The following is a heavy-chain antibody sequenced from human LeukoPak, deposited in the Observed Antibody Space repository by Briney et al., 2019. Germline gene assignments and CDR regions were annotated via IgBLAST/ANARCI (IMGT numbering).Heavy chain of an antibody. CDR3: ATWSYYGSGSYPRKYYFDY. V-gene: IGHV4-34*01. D-gene: IGHD3-10*01. CDR1: GGSFSGYY. J-gene: IGHJ4*02. CDR2: INHSGST. Sequence: PSETLSLTCAVYGGSFSGYYWSWIRQPPGKGLEWIGEINHSGSTNYNPSLKSRVTISVDTSKNQFSLRLSSVTAADTAVYYCATWSYYGSGSYPRKYYFDYWGQGTLVTVSS.